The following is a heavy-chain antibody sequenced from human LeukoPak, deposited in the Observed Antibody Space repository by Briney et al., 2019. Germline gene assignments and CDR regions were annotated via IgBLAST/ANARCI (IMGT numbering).Heavy chain of an antibody. CDR1: GFGFGAYA. J-gene: IGHJ4*02. CDR2: IHNDAATT. D-gene: IGHD2/OR15-2a*01. CDR3: AKGKGGTSFNYCFDY. V-gene: IGHV3-23*03. Sequence: PGASLRLSCAASGFGFGAYAMIWVRQAPGKGLEWASLIHNDAATTYYADSVRGRFTVSRDNSKNTLYLEMNSLRAEDTAVYYCAKGKGGTSFNYCFDYWGQGTPVSVSS.